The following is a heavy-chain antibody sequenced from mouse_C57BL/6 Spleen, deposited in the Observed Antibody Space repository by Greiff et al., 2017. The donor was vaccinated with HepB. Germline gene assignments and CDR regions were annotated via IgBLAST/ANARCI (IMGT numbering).Heavy chain of an antibody. D-gene: IGHD4-1*01. Sequence: EVQLVESGGGLVQPGGSLSLSCAASGFTFTDYYMSWVRQPPGKALEWLGFIRNKANGYTTEYSASVKGRFTISRDNSQSILYLQMNALRAEDSATYYCARLANWGSWFAYWGQGTLVTVSA. J-gene: IGHJ3*01. V-gene: IGHV7-3*01. CDR2: IRNKANGYTT. CDR1: GFTFTDYY. CDR3: ARLANWGSWFAY.